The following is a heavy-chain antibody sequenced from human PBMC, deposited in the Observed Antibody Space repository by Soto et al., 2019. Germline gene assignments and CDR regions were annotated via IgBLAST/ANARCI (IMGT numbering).Heavy chain of an antibody. D-gene: IGHD3-22*01. CDR1: GLTFSSYA. CDR2: ISYDGSNK. Sequence: QVQLVESGGGVVQPGRSLRLSCAASGLTFSSYAMHWVRQAPGKGLEWVAVISYDGSNKYYADSVKGRFTISRDNSKNTLYLQMNSLRAEDTAVYYCAREDVTYYYDSSGYDYWGQGTLVTVSS. CDR3: AREDVTYYYDSSGYDY. V-gene: IGHV3-30-3*01. J-gene: IGHJ4*02.